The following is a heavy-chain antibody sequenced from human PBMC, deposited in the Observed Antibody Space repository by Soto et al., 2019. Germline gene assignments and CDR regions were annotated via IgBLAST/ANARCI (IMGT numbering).Heavy chain of an antibody. CDR3: ARIRRITAVAFTGYYYYYYMDV. CDR1: GFSLSTSGMC. D-gene: IGHD6-19*01. J-gene: IGHJ6*03. CDR2: IDWDDDK. V-gene: IGHV2-70*11. Sequence: SGPTLVNPTQTLTLTCTFSGFSLSTSGMCVSWIRQPPGKALEWLARIDWDDDKYYSTSLKTRLTISKDTSKNQVVLTMTNMDPVDTATYYCARIRRITAVAFTGYYYYYYMDVWGKGITVTVFS.